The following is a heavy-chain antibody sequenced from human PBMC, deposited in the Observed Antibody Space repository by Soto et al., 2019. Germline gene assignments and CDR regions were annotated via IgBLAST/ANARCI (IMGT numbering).Heavy chain of an antibody. Sequence: SVKVSCKASGGSFSSYIVSWVRQAPGQGLEWMGRIIPVLGVEYYAQKFQGRVTITGDTSASTAYMELSSLRSEDRAVYYCATGPSSNNGYRQFDYLGQGTLVTVSS. CDR1: GGSFSSYI. D-gene: IGHD6-25*01. CDR2: IIPVLGVE. CDR3: ATGPSSNNGYRQFDY. J-gene: IGHJ4*02. V-gene: IGHV1-69*02.